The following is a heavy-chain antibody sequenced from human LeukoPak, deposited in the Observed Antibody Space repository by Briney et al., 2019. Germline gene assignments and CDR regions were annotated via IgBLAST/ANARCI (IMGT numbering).Heavy chain of an antibody. V-gene: IGHV3-23*01. CDR3: AKEVYDV. D-gene: IGHD2/OR15-2a*01. CDR2: ISGSGGST. CDR1: AFNCRSYA. J-gene: IGHJ6*04. Sequence: GPLRLSWAASAFNCRSYAGSGIRQPRGKGLEWVSAISGSGGSTYYADSVKGRFTISRDNSKNTLYLQMNSLRAEDTAVYYCAKEVYDVWGKGTTVTVSS.